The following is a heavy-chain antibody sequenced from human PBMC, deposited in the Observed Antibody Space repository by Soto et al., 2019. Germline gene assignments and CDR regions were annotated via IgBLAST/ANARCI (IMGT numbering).Heavy chain of an antibody. CDR3: ARGRDSGYSGYGKPPLDY. CDR1: GGSFSGYY. J-gene: IGHJ4*02. CDR2: INHSGST. Sequence: QVQLQQWGAGLLKPSETLSLTCAVYGGSFSGYYWSWIRQPPGKGLEWIGEINHSGSTNYNPSLNSRGTISVDTSKHQFSLKLSSVTAADTAVYYCARGRDSGYSGYGKPPLDYWGQGTLVTVSS. D-gene: IGHD5-12*01. V-gene: IGHV4-34*01.